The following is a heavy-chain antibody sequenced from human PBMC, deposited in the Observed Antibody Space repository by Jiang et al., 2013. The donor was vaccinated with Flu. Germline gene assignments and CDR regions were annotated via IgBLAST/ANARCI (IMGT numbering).Heavy chain of an antibody. J-gene: IGHJ6*02. D-gene: IGHD6-6*01. Sequence: RQAPGQGLEWMGWISAYNGNTNYAQKLQGRVTMTTDTSTSTAYMELRSLRSDDTAVYYCARVDQGEGGSSSYYGMDVWDQGTTVTVSS. CDR3: ARVDQGEGGSSSYYGMDV. CDR2: ISAYNGNT. V-gene: IGHV1-18*01.